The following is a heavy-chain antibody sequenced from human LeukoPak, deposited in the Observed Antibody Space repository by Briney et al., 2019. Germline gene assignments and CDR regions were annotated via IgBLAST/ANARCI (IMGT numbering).Heavy chain of an antibody. D-gene: IGHD6-19*01. V-gene: IGHV5-10-1*01. J-gene: IGHJ5*02. CDR2: VDTNDSYT. CDR3: AGQGILVADAFDP. CDR1: GYSFTNYW. Sequence: GESLKISWQGSGYSFTNYWIGWVRQMPGKALGWIGRVDTNDSYTNYSPSFQGHVAISVDKSISTASLQWSSLKASDTAMYYCAGQGILVADAFDPWGQGTLVTVST.